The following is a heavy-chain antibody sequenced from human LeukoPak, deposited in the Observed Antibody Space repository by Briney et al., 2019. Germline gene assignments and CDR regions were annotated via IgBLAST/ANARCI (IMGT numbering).Heavy chain of an antibody. CDR3: ARHYPGGDYFIDY. V-gene: IGHV5-51*01. CDR1: GYSFTSYW. J-gene: IGHJ4*02. CDR2: IYPDDSET. D-gene: IGHD4-17*01. Sequence: PGESLKISCTGSGYSFTSYWIGWVRQMPGKGLEWVGIIYPDDSETRYSPSFQDQVTISADKSISTAYLQWSSLKASDTAMYYCARHYPGGDYFIDYWGQGTLVTVSS.